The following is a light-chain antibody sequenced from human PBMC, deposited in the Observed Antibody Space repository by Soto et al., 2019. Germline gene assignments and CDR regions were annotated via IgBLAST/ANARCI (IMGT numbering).Light chain of an antibody. CDR2: GAS. Sequence: ENVLTQSPGTLSLSPGERATLSCRASQSVTNYYLAWYQQKPAQAPRLLIFGASSRASGIPDRFNGSGSGTDFTLTISRLEPEDFAMYYCQQYAYSPRTFGQGTKVEIK. V-gene: IGKV3-20*01. CDR3: QQYAYSPRT. CDR1: QSVTNYY. J-gene: IGKJ1*01.